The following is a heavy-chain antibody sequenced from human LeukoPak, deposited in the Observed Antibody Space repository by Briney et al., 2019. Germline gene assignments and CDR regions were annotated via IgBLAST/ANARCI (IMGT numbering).Heavy chain of an antibody. CDR3: AKTSGSGNYYYYYYGMDV. CDR2: ISASGSST. V-gene: IGHV3-23*01. Sequence: PGGSLRLSCAASGFAFSTYAVSWVRQAPGKGLEWVSAISASGSSTFYADSVKGRFTISRYNSKNTLYLQMNSLRAEDTAVYYCAKTSGSGNYYYYYYGMDVWGQGTTVTVSS. CDR1: GFAFSTYA. J-gene: IGHJ6*02. D-gene: IGHD3-10*01.